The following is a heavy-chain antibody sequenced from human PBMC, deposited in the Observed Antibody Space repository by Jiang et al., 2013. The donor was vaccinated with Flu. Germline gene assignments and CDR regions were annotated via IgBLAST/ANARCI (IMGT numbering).Heavy chain of an antibody. J-gene: IGHJ4*02. Sequence: SCKGSGYSFDSYWIGWVRQMPGKGLEWMGIIYPGDSDSRYSPSFQGQVTISADKSISTAYLQWSSLRASDTAIYYCARLSATAVAGMGVFDYWGQGTLVTVSS. CDR2: IYPGDSDS. D-gene: IGHD6-19*01. CDR3: ARLSATAVAGMGVFDY. CDR1: GYSFDSYW. V-gene: IGHV5-51*01.